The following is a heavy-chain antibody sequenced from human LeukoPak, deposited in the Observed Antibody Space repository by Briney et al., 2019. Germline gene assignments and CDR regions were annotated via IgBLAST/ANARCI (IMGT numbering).Heavy chain of an antibody. CDR1: GFTFDDYA. D-gene: IGHD4-17*01. Sequence: PGGSLRLSCAASGFTFDDYAMHWVRQAPGKGLKWVSLISGDGGSTYYADSVKGRFTISRDNSKNSLYLQMNSLRTEDTALYYCAKAHLAYGDYVFGGFDPWGQGTLVTVSS. CDR3: AKAHLAYGDYVFGGFDP. V-gene: IGHV3-43*02. CDR2: ISGDGGST. J-gene: IGHJ5*02.